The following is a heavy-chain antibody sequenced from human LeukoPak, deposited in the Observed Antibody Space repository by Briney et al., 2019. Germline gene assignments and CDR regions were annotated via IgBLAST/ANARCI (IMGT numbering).Heavy chain of an antibody. CDR1: GFTFSSYE. Sequence: GGSLRLSCAASGFTFSSYEMNWVRQAPGKGLEWVSYISSSGSTIYYADSVKGRFTISRDNAKNSLYVQMNSLRAEDTAVYYCARSISGYYIYYMDVWGKGTTVTVSS. CDR2: ISSSGSTI. J-gene: IGHJ6*03. V-gene: IGHV3-48*03. D-gene: IGHD6-19*01. CDR3: ARSISGYYIYYMDV.